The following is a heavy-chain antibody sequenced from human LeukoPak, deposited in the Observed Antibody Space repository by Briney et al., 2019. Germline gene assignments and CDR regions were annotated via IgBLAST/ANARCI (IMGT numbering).Heavy chain of an antibody. D-gene: IGHD3-10*01. J-gene: IGHJ4*02. V-gene: IGHV4-31*03. Sequence: SQTLSLTCTVSGGSISSGGYYCSWIRQHPGKGLEWIGYIYYSGSTYYNPSLKSRVTISVDTSKNQFSLKLSSVTAADTAVYYCARVTITMVRGVDCWGQGTLVTVSS. CDR1: GGSISSGGYY. CDR3: ARVTITMVRGVDC. CDR2: IYYSGST.